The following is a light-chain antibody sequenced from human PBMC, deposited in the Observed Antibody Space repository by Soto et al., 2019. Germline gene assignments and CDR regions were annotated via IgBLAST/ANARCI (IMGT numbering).Light chain of an antibody. CDR2: AAS. CDR1: QSISTY. J-gene: IGKJ1*01. V-gene: IGKV1-39*01. Sequence: DIQMTQSPSSLSASVGDRVTITCRAGQSISTYVNWYQQKPGKAPNLLIYAASSLQSGVPLRFSGSGSGTDFTLTISSLHPEDFATYYCQQSYSTPQTFGQGTKV. CDR3: QQSYSTPQT.